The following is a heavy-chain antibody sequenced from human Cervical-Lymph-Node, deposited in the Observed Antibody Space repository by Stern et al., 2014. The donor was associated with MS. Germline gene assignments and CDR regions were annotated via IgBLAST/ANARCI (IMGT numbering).Heavy chain of an antibody. CDR2: ISSRGSTI. D-gene: IGHD2-2*01. CDR1: GFTFSDYY. CDR3: ARGPRVPAVIPDFDY. Sequence: EQLVQSGGGLVKPGGSLRLSCAASGFTFSDYYMSWIRQAPGKGLEWVSYISSRGSTIYYADSVKGRFTISRDNAKNSLDLHMNSLRAEDTAVYYWARGPRVPAVIPDFDYGGQGTRVTVSS. J-gene: IGHJ4*02. V-gene: IGHV3-11*01.